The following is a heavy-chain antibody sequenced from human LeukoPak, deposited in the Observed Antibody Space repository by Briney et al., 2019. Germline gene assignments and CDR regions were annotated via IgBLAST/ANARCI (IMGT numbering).Heavy chain of an antibody. V-gene: IGHV1-18*04. CDR3: ARDPGSDWYYHNWFDP. CDR2: ISAYNGNT. Sequence: ASVKVSCKASGYTFTSYGISWVRQAPGQGLEWMGWISAYNGNTNYAQKLQGRVTMTTDTSTSTAYMELRSLRSDDTAVYYCARDPGSDWYYHNWFDPWGQGTLVTVSS. CDR1: GYTFTSYG. D-gene: IGHD6-19*01. J-gene: IGHJ5*02.